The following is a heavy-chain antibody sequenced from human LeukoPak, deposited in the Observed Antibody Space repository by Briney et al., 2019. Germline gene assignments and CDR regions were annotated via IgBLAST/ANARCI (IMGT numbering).Heavy chain of an antibody. CDR2: ISNSGST. D-gene: IGHD1-26*01. V-gene: IGHV4-59*01. J-gene: IGHJ4*02. CDR3: ARDESSGSYYFDY. Sequence: SETLSLTCTVSGDSISSYYWNWIRQTPGKGLEWIGYISNSGSTDYNPSLKSRVTISIDASQNQFSLKLNSVTAADTAVYYCARDESSGSYYFDYWGQGTLVTVSS. CDR1: GDSISSYY.